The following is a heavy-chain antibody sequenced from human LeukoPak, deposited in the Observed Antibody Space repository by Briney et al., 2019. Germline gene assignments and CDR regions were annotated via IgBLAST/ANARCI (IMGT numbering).Heavy chain of an antibody. V-gene: IGHV3-23*01. Sequence: GGSLRLSCAASGFTFSSYAMSWVRQAPGKGLEWVSAISGSGGSTYYADSVKGRFTISRDNSKNTLYLQINSLRAEDTAVYYCAKGRALLWFGELPETFDPWGQGTLVTVSS. CDR3: AKGRALLWFGELPETFDP. CDR1: GFTFSSYA. J-gene: IGHJ5*02. D-gene: IGHD3-10*01. CDR2: ISGSGGST.